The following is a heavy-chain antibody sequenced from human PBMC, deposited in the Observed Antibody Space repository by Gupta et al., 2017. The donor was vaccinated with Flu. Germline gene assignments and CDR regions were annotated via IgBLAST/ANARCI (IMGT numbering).Heavy chain of an antibody. V-gene: IGHV1-69*06. J-gene: IGHJ5*02. CDR3: ARTIRTTVTTGEVKWFDP. CDR2: IIPLFGTT. CDR1: FSTYA. Sequence: FSTYAISWVRQAPGQGLEWMGGIIPLFGTTNYAQNFQGRVTITADKSTTTAYMELSSLRSEDTAVYYCARTIRTTVTTGEVKWFDPWGQGTLVTVSS. D-gene: IGHD4-17*01.